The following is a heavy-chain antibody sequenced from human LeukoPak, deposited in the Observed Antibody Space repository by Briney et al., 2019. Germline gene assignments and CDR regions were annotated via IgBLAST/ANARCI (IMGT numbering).Heavy chain of an antibody. Sequence: SEALSLTCTVSGGSVSSGSYYWSWIRQPPGKGLEWIGYIYYSGSTNYNPSLKSRVTISVDTSKSQFSLKLSSVTAADTAVYYCAREGYYDHFDYWGQGILVTVSS. CDR2: IYYSGST. J-gene: IGHJ4*02. V-gene: IGHV4-61*01. D-gene: IGHD3-22*01. CDR1: GGSVSSGSYY. CDR3: AREGYYDHFDY.